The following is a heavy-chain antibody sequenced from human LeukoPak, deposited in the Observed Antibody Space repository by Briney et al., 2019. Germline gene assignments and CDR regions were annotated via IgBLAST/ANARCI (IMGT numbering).Heavy chain of an antibody. V-gene: IGHV4-34*01. Sequence: SETLSLTCAVYGGSFSGYYWSWIRQPPGKGLEWIGEINHSGSTNYDPSLKSRVTISVDTSKNQFSLKLSSVTAADTAVYYCARLVRGAYKYYFGYWGQGTLVTVSS. CDR3: ARLVRGAYKYYFGY. D-gene: IGHD3-10*01. J-gene: IGHJ4*02. CDR2: INHSGST. CDR1: GGSFSGYY.